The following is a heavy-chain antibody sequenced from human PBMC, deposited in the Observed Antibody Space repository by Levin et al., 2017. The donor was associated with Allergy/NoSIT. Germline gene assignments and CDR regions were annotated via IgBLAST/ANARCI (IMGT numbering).Heavy chain of an antibody. CDR1: GFTFSSYA. CDR2: ISYDGSNK. J-gene: IGHJ1*01. D-gene: IGHD2-2*01. Sequence: LSLTCAASGFTFSSYAMHWVRQAPGKGLEWVAVISYDGSNKYYADSVKGRFTISRDNSKNTLYLQMNSLRAEDTAVYYCARWDIVVVPAAEQYFQHWGQGTLVTVSS. V-gene: IGHV3-30-3*01. CDR3: ARWDIVVVPAAEQYFQH.